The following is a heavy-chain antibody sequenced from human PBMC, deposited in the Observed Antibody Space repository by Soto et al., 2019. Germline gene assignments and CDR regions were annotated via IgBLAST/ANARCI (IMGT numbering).Heavy chain of an antibody. CDR3: AREPYGDSQYFDY. Sequence: QVQLVESGGGMVQPGTSLRLSCAASGFTVNSLSLHWVRQRPDKGLEWVAVISHDGRGTFYADFVKGRFTVTRDNSKNPIYLQVNSLRAEDTAVYYCAREPYGDSQYFDYWGQGTLVTVSS. CDR1: GFTVNSLS. J-gene: IGHJ4*02. V-gene: IGHV3-30*04. CDR2: ISHDGRGT. D-gene: IGHD2-21*02.